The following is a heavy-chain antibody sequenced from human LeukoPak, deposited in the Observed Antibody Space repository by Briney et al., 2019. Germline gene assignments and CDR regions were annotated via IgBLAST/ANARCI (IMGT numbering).Heavy chain of an antibody. J-gene: IGHJ4*02. Sequence: SQTLSLTCAISGDSASSNSAAWNWIRQSPSRGLEWLGRTYYRSKWYNDYAVSVKSRITINPDTSKNQFSLQLNSVTPEDTAVYYCARDTYDSSGYYLDYFDYWGQGTLVTVSS. D-gene: IGHD3-22*01. V-gene: IGHV6-1*01. CDR2: TYYRSKWYN. CDR1: GDSASSNSAA. CDR3: ARDTYDSSGYYLDYFDY.